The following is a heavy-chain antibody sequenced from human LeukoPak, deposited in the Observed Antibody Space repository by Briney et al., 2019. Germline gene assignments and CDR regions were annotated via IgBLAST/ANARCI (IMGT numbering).Heavy chain of an antibody. V-gene: IGHV3-30*18. CDR2: ISYDGSNK. D-gene: IGHD2-21*02. Sequence: GGSLRLSCAASGFTFSSYGMHWVRQAPGKGLEWVAVISYDGSNKYYADSAKGRFTISRDNSKNTLYLQMNSLRAEDTAVYYCAKGEPWHIVGGDIWGQGTMVTVSS. CDR1: GFTFSSYG. CDR3: AKGEPWHIVGGDI. J-gene: IGHJ3*02.